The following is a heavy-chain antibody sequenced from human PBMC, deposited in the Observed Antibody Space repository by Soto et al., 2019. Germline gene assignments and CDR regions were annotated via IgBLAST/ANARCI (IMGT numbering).Heavy chain of an antibody. Sequence: SVKVSCKASGFTFTSSAVQWVRQARGQRLEWIGWIVVGSGNTNYAQKFQERVTITRDMSTSTAYMELSSLRSEDTAVYYCAAPILVLQAPHLYDYGMDVWGQGTTVTVSS. V-gene: IGHV1-58*01. D-gene: IGHD2-2*01. CDR1: GFTFTSSA. J-gene: IGHJ6*02. CDR2: IVVGSGNT. CDR3: AAPILVLQAPHLYDYGMDV.